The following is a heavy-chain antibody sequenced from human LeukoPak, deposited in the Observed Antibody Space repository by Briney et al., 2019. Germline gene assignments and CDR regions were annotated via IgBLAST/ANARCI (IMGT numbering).Heavy chain of an antibody. CDR3: ARERRDGYNWFDY. CDR1: GYSISSGYY. J-gene: IGHJ4*02. D-gene: IGHD5-24*01. Sequence: SETLSLTCTVSGYSISSGYYWAWIRQSPGKGLEWIGTIYHSGSTYYNPSLKSRVTISVDTSKNQFSLKLSSVTAADTAVYYCARERRDGYNWFDYWGQGTLVTVSS. CDR2: IYHSGST. V-gene: IGHV4-38-2*02.